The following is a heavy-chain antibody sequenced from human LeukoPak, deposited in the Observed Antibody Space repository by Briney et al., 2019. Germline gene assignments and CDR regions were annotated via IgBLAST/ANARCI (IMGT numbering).Heavy chain of an antibody. Sequence: GASVKVSCKVSGYTLTELSMHWVRQAPGKGLEWMGGFDPEDGETIYAQRFQGRVTMTEDTSTDTAYMELSSLRSEDTAVYYRATDIHITIFGVVTYWGQGTLVTVSS. J-gene: IGHJ4*02. D-gene: IGHD3-3*01. V-gene: IGHV1-24*01. CDR1: GYTLTELS. CDR3: ATDIHITIFGVVTY. CDR2: FDPEDGET.